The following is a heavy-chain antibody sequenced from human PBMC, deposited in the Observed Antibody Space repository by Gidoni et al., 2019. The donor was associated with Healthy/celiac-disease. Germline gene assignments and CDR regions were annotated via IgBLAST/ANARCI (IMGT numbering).Heavy chain of an antibody. CDR1: GFTSSSYE. V-gene: IGHV3-48*03. Sequence: EVQLVESGGGLVQPGGSLRLSCAASGFTSSSYEMNWVRKAPGKGLEWVSYISSSGSTIYYADSVKGRFTISRDNAKNSLYLQMNSLRAEDTAVYYCARDQLIVVVKRYYYYGMDVWGQGTTVTVSS. CDR3: ARDQLIVVVKRYYYYGMDV. J-gene: IGHJ6*02. D-gene: IGHD3-22*01. CDR2: ISSSGSTI.